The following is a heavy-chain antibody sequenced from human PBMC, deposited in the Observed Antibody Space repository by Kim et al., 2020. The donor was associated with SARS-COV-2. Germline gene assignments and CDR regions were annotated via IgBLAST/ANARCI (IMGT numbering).Heavy chain of an antibody. Sequence: GGSLRLSCAASGFTSSNYWMTWVRQAPGKGLEWVANINQDGSEKYYVDSVKGRFIVSRDNAKNSLYLQMNSLRAEDTAVYYCARKGITGTTSWFDPGAREPWSPSPQ. V-gene: IGHV3-7*01. CDR3: ARKGITGTTSWFDP. CDR2: INQDGSEK. D-gene: IGHD1-20*01. CDR1: GFTSSNYW. J-gene: IGHJ5*02.